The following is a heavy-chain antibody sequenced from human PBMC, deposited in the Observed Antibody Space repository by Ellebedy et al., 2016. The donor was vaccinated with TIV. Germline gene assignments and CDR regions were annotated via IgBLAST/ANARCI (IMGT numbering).Heavy chain of an antibody. V-gene: IGHV3-30*18. CDR2: ISYDGSNK. CDR3: AKDRDYYYYGMDV. Sequence: GGSLRLXXAASGFTFSSYGMHWVRQAPGKGLEWVAVISYDGSNKYYADSVKGRFTISRDNSKNTLYLQMNSLRAEDTAVYYCAKDRDYYYYGMDVWGQGTTVTVSS. J-gene: IGHJ6*02. CDR1: GFTFSSYG. D-gene: IGHD3-10*01.